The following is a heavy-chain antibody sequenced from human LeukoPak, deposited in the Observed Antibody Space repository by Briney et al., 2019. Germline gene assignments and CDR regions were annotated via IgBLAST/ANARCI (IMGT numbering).Heavy chain of an antibody. J-gene: IGHJ3*02. V-gene: IGHV4-34*01. CDR2: INHSGST. Sequence: SETLSLTCAVYGGSFSGYYWSWLRQPPGTGLEWIGEINHSGSTNYNPPLKSRVTISVDTSKNQFSLKLSSVTAADTAVYYCARARFIVVVPAAIDIDAFDIWGQGTMVTVSS. CDR3: ARARFIVVVPAAIDIDAFDI. D-gene: IGHD2-2*01. CDR1: GGSFSGYY.